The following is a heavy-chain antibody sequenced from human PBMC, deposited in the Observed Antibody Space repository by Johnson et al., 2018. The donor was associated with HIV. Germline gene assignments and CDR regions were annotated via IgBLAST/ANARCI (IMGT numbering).Heavy chain of an antibody. D-gene: IGHD3-22*01. CDR3: AKERGFYYYDSSCSGAFDI. V-gene: IGHV3-13*01. CDR1: GFTFSSYD. Sequence: VQLVESGGGVVQPGRSLRVSCAASGFTFSSYDMHWVRQTTGKGLEWVAAIGTAGDTYYPGSVKGRFIIARDTSKNTLYLQMNRLGAEDTAVYYCAKERGFYYYDSSCSGAFDIWGQGTMVTVSS. J-gene: IGHJ3*02. CDR2: IGTAGDT.